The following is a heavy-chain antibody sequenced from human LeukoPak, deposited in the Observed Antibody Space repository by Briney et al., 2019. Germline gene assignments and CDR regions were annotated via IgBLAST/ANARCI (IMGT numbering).Heavy chain of an antibody. CDR2: ISGTSTTI. V-gene: IGHV3-48*02. J-gene: IGHJ4*02. D-gene: IGHD5-12*01. CDR3: ARDVRWLRFLFEY. CDR1: GFTFSSYS. Sequence: GGSLRLSCAASGFTFSSYSMNWVRQAPGKGLEWVSYISGTSTTIYYADSVKGRFTISRDNAKNSLYLQMNSLRNDDTAVYYCARDVRWLRFLFEYLGQGTLVTVSS.